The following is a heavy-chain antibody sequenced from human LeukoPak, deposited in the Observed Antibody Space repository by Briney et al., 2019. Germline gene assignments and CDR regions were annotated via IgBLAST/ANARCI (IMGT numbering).Heavy chain of an antibody. V-gene: IGHV3-13*01. CDR3: ARSPAAGTIELDY. J-gene: IGHJ4*02. Sequence: GGSLRLPCAASGFTFSNHDMHWVRQATGKGLEWVSGIGVPGDTFYPDSVKGRFTISRENAKNSLYLQMHSLRAGDTAVYYCARSPAAGTIELDYWGQGTLVTVSS. D-gene: IGHD6-13*01. CDR1: GFTFSNHD. CDR2: IGVPGDT.